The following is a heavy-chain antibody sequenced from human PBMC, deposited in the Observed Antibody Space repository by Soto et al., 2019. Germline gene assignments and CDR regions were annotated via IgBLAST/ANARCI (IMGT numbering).Heavy chain of an antibody. D-gene: IGHD4-17*01. CDR2: IYHGGST. J-gene: IGHJ4*02. CDR1: GGSISTSNW. V-gene: IGHV4-4*02. Sequence: QVQLQESGPGLVKPSGTLSLTCAVSGGSISTSNWWSWVRQPPGKGLEWIGEIYHGGSTNYNPSLHRRPTIPVHKSKNPFSLKVTSVTAAATAVYYCARAHAYGDYQFDSWGQGPLVTVSS. CDR3: ARAHAYGDYQFDS.